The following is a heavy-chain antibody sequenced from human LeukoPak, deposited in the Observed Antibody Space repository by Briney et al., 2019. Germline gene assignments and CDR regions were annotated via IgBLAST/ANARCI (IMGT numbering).Heavy chain of an antibody. V-gene: IGHV3-30*14. CDR3: ARGPPVGAKYYYGMDV. CDR2: ISYDGSNK. D-gene: IGHD1-26*01. J-gene: IGHJ6*02. CDR1: GFTFSSYA. Sequence: GGSLRLSCAASGFTFSSYAMHWVRQAPGKGLEWVAVISYDGSNKYYADSVKGRFTISRDNSKNTLYLQMNSLRAEDTAVYYCARGPPVGAKYYYGMDVWGQGTTVTVSS.